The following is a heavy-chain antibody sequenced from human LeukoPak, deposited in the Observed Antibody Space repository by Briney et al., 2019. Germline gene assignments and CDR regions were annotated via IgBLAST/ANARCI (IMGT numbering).Heavy chain of an antibody. D-gene: IGHD6-13*01. CDR3: ARALIAAAGTAGEFDY. CDR2: IYSGGST. J-gene: IGHJ4*02. Sequence: SGGSLRLSCAASGFTFSSNYMSWVRQAPGKGLEWVSVIYSGGSTYYADSVKGRFTISRDNSKNTLYLQMNSLRAEDTAVYYCARALIAAAGTAGEFDYWGQGTLVTVSS. CDR1: GFTFSSNY. V-gene: IGHV3-66*02.